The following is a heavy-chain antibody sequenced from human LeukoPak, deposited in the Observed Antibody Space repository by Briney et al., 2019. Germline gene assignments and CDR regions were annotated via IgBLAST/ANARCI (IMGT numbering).Heavy chain of an antibody. CDR1: GGSISSYY. CDR2: IYYSGST. D-gene: IGHD4-17*01. Sequence: SETLSLTCTVSGGSISSYYWSWIRQPPGKGLEWIGYIYYSGSTNYNPSLKSRVTISVDTSKNQFSLKLSSVTAADTAVYYCARALGDPPEWFYPWGQGTLVTVSS. V-gene: IGHV4-59*01. J-gene: IGHJ5*02. CDR3: ARALGDPPEWFYP.